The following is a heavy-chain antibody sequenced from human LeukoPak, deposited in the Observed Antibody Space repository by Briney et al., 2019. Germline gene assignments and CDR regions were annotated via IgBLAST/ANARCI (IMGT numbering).Heavy chain of an antibody. J-gene: IGHJ4*02. V-gene: IGHV5-51*01. Sequence: GESLKISCQGSGFRFTTYWIGRVRQMPGKGLEWMGIIFPGDSDTIYSPSFQGQVSISADKSISTAYLQWSSLKASDTAMYYCARLAAAMVPVDYWGQGTLVTVSS. CDR2: IFPGDSDT. CDR1: GFRFTTYW. CDR3: ARLAAAMVPVDY. D-gene: IGHD5-18*01.